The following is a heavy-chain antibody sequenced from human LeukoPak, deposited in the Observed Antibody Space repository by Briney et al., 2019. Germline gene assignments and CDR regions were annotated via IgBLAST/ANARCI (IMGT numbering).Heavy chain of an antibody. Sequence: GGSLRLSCAASGFTFSSYSMNWVRQAPGKGLECVSSISSGSSYTYYVDSVKGRFTISRDNAKNSLYLQMNSLRAKDTAVYYCARKGDLGYCSSTSCYTWFDPWGQGTLVTVSS. D-gene: IGHD2-2*01. V-gene: IGHV3-21*01. CDR3: ARKGDLGYCSSTSCYTWFDP. CDR2: ISSGSSYT. CDR1: GFTFSSYS. J-gene: IGHJ5*02.